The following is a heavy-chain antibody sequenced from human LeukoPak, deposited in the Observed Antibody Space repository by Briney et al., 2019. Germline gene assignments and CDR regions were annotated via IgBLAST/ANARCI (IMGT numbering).Heavy chain of an antibody. CDR1: GGSISSYY. CDR2: IYYSGST. D-gene: IGHD1-26*01. Sequence: SETLSLTCTVSGGSISSYYWSWIRQPPGKGPEWIGYIYYSGSTNYNPSLKSRVTISVDTSKNQFSLKLSSVTAADTAVYYCARYSGSPYYFDYWGQGTLVTVSS. CDR3: ARYSGSPYYFDY. J-gene: IGHJ4*02. V-gene: IGHV4-59*01.